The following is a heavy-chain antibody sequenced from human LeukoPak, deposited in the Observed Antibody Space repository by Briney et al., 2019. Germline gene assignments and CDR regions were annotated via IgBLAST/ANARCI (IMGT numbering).Heavy chain of an antibody. J-gene: IGHJ5*02. CDR2: ISGSGRNT. CDR3: AKDDRSVNREWYGYFEP. D-gene: IGHD5-18*01. Sequence: HTGGSLRLSCAASGFTFSNYGMGWVRQAPGKGLEWVSSISGSGRNTYHADSVKGRFSISRDNSKDTLYLRMNSLRVEDSAIYYCAKDDRSVNREWYGYFEPWGQGTLVTVSS. CDR1: GFTFSNYG. V-gene: IGHV3-23*01.